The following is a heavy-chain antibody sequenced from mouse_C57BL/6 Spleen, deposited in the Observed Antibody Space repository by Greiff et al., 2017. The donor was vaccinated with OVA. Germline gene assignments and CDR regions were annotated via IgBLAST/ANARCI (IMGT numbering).Heavy chain of an antibody. CDR2: IYPGSGST. V-gene: IGHV1-55*01. D-gene: IGHD1-1*01. Sequence: VQLQQPGAELVKPGASVKMSCKASGYTFTSYWITWVKQRPGQGLEWIGDIYPGSGSTNYNEKFKSKATLTVDTSSSTAYMQLSSLTSEDSAVYYCARGGGSSSSWFAYWGQGTLVTVSA. CDR1: GYTFTSYW. J-gene: IGHJ3*01. CDR3: ARGGGSSSSWFAY.